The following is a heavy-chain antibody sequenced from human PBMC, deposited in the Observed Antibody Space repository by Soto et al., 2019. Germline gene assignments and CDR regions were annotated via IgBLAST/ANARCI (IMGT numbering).Heavy chain of an antibody. CDR3: TRRLQAAAGDY. J-gene: IGHJ4*02. V-gene: IGHV3-73*01. CDR1: GFTFSGSA. CDR2: IRSKANSYAT. Sequence: GSLRLSCAASGFTFSGSAMHWVRQASGKGLEWVGRIRSKANSYATAYAASVKGRFTISRDDSKNTAYLQMNSLKTEDTAVYYCTRRLQAAAGDYWGQGTLVTVS. D-gene: IGHD6-13*01.